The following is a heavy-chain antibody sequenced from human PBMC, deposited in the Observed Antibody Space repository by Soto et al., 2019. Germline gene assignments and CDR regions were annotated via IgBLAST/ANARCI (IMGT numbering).Heavy chain of an antibody. Sequence: SETLSLTCTVSGGSISSYGWGWIRQPPGKGLEWIGYIYYSGSTNYNPSLKSRVTISVDTSKNQFSLKLSSVTAADTAVYYCARHWGFWADYWGQGTLVTVSS. CDR3: ARHWGFWADY. V-gene: IGHV4-59*08. CDR1: GGSISSYG. D-gene: IGHD3-16*01. CDR2: IYYSGST. J-gene: IGHJ4*02.